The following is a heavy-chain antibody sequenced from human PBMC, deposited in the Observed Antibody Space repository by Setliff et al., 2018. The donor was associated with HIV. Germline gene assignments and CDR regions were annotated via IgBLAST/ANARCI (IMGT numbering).Heavy chain of an antibody. Sequence: LSLTCTVSGDSISSSTFYWGWIRQPPGKGLEWIGSIYYSGTTYYNPSLKSRVTISVDTSKNQFSLKLSSVTAADTAVYYCARQITMVRGVYQPYYYYMDVWGKGTTVTVSS. CDR3: ARQITMVRGVYQPYYYYMDV. V-gene: IGHV4-39*01. CDR2: IYYSGTT. CDR1: GDSISSSTFY. J-gene: IGHJ6*03. D-gene: IGHD3-10*01.